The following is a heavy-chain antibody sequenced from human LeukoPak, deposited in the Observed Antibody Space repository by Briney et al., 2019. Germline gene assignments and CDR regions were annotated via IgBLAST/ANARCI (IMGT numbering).Heavy chain of an antibody. Sequence: PGGSLRLSCAASELTFSSYAMNWVRQAPGKGLEWVSGISGSGGSTYYADSVKGRFTISRDNAKNSLYLQMNSLRAEDTAVYYCAELGITMIGGVWGKGTTVTISS. V-gene: IGHV3-23*01. D-gene: IGHD3-10*02. CDR1: ELTFSSYA. CDR2: ISGSGGST. CDR3: AELGITMIGGV. J-gene: IGHJ6*04.